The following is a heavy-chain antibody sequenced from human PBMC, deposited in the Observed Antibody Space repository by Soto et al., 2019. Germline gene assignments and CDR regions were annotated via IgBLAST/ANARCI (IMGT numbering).Heavy chain of an antibody. V-gene: IGHV1-46*01. CDR1: GYTFTIYY. CDR2: INPSGGST. CDR3: PSQTYYYGSGSYYNVGYYYYGMDV. Sequence: SVKVSCKASGYTFTIYYMHWVRQAPGQGLEWMGIINPSGGSTSYAQKFQGRVTMTRDTSTSTVYMELSSLRSEDTAVYYCPSQTYYYGSGSYYNVGYYYYGMDVWRQGTTVSVSS. J-gene: IGHJ6*02. D-gene: IGHD3-10*01.